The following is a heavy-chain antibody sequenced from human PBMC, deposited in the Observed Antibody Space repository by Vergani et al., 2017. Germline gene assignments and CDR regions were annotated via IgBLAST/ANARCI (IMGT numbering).Heavy chain of an antibody. V-gene: IGHV1-46*01. CDR3: ARGGYSYGPEFYYYYGMDV. J-gene: IGHJ6*02. CDR2: INPSGGST. D-gene: IGHD5-18*01. CDR1: GYTFTSYY. Sequence: QVQLVQSGAEVKKPGASVKVSCKASGYTFTSYYMHWVRQAPGQGLEWMGIINPSGGSTSYAQKFQGRVTMTRDTSTSTVYMELSSLRSEDTAVYYCARGGYSYGPEFYYYYGMDVWGQGTTVTVSS.